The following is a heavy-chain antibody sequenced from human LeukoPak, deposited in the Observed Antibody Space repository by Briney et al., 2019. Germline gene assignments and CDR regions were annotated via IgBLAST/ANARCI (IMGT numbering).Heavy chain of an antibody. CDR2: ISAYNGNT. D-gene: IGHD1-26*01. CDR1: GYTFTSYG. Sequence: GASVTVSCKASGYTFTSYGISWVRQAPGQGLEWMGWISAYNGNTNYAQKLQGRVTITTDTSTSTAYMELRSLRSDDTAVYYCARVPVVGAIGPFDYWGQGTLVTVSS. V-gene: IGHV1-18*01. J-gene: IGHJ4*02. CDR3: ARVPVVGAIGPFDY.